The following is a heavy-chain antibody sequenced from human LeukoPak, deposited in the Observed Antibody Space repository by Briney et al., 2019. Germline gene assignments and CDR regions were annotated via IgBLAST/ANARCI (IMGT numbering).Heavy chain of an antibody. D-gene: IGHD3-22*01. V-gene: IGHV1-46*01. CDR3: ARDSIDYDSSGYSAHFDY. CDR1: GYTFTSYY. CDR2: INPSGGST. Sequence: ASVKVSCKASGYTFTSYYMHWVRQAPGQGLEWMGIINPSGGSTSYAQKFQGRVTMTRDTSTSTVYMELSSLRSEDTAVYYCARDSIDYDSSGYSAHFDYWGQGTLVTVSS. J-gene: IGHJ4*02.